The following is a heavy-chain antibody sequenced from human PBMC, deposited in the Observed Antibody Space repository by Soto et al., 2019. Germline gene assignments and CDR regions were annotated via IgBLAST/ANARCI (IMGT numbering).Heavy chain of an antibody. J-gene: IGHJ6*03. V-gene: IGHV4-34*01. CDR2: INHSGST. CDR1: GGSFSGYY. D-gene: IGHD3-3*01. Sequence: PSETLSLTCAVYGGSFSGYYWSWIRQPPGKGLEWIGEINHSGSTNYNPSLKSRVTISVDTSKNQLSLKLSSVTAADTAVYYCARDPLFFFLVWSVTPYYYYMDVWGKGTTVTVSS. CDR3: ARDPLFFFLVWSVTPYYYYMDV.